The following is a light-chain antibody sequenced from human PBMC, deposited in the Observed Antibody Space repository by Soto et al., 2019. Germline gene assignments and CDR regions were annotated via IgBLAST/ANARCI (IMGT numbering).Light chain of an antibody. CDR2: GAS. J-gene: IGKJ1*01. V-gene: IGKV3D-15*01. CDR3: QQYNNWPRT. CDR1: QSVSSN. Sequence: ILMTQSQNPMSVSPREGATLSCRASQSVSSNLAWYQQKPGQAPSLVIYGASTRASGIPARFSGSGSGTEFTLTISSLQSEDFAVYYCQQYNNWPRTFGQGTKVEIK.